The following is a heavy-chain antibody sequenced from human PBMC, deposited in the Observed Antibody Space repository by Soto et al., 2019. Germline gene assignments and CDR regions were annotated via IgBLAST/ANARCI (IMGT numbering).Heavy chain of an antibody. Sequence: PSETLSLTCTVSGGSISRYCGRWIRQPPGKGLEWIGYIYYSGSTNYNPSLKSRVTISVDTSKNQFSLKLSSVTSEDPAVYYCARGVAVAPLLVWGQGTTVTVSS. V-gene: IGHV4-59*01. D-gene: IGHD6-19*01. J-gene: IGHJ6*02. CDR1: GGSISRYC. CDR2: IYYSGST. CDR3: ARGVAVAPLLV.